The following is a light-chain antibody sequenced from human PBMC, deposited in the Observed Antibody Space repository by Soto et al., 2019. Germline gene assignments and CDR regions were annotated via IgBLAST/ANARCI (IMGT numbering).Light chain of an antibody. CDR2: DVN. CDR3: SSYSAGSTRYV. Sequence: QSALTQPASVSGSPGQSISISCTGTSSDVGAYNYVSWYQQYPGKGPKLIIYDVNNRPSGVSNRFSGSKSGNTASLTIAGRQADDDADYFCSSYSAGSTRYVFGAGTKLTVL. V-gene: IGLV2-14*03. J-gene: IGLJ1*01. CDR1: SSDVGAYNY.